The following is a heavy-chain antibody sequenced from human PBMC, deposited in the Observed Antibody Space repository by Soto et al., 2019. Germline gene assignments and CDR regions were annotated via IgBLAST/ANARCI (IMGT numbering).Heavy chain of an antibody. CDR2: ISSSSSNT. J-gene: IGHJ6*02. CDR1: GFTFSSYS. CDR3: ARDFEDTPRVYYGMDV. D-gene: IGHD5-18*01. Sequence: GGTLRLSCAVSGFTFSSYSLNWVRQAPGKGLEWVSSISSSSSNTYYADSVKSRFTISRDNAKNSLYLQMNSLRAEDTAVYYCARDFEDTPRVYYGMDVWGQGTTVTVSS. V-gene: IGHV3-21*01.